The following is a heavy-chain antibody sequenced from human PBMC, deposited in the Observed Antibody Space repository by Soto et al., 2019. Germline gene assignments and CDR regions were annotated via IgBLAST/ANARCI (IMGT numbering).Heavy chain of an antibody. D-gene: IGHD6-25*01. CDR3: ARVDSSGCSEY. CDR1: GYSFTSYW. J-gene: IGHJ4*02. CDR2: IYPGDSDT. V-gene: IGHV5-51*01. Sequence: PGESLKISCKGSGYSFTSYWIGWVRQMPGKGLECMGFIYPGDSDTRYSPSFQGHVTISADKYSNTAYLQWSSLKASDTAMYYCARVDSSGCSEYWGQGTLVTV.